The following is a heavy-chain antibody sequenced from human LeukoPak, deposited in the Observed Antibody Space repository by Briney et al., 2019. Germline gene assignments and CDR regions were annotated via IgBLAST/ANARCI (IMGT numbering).Heavy chain of an antibody. V-gene: IGHV1-18*01. CDR1: GYTFTSYG. J-gene: IGHJ6*02. Sequence: EASVKVSCKASGYTFTSYGISWVRQAPGQGLEWMGWISAYNGNTNYAQKLQGRVTMTTDTSTSTAYMELRSPRSDDTAVYYCARVVAGGYYYYGMDVWGQGTTVTVSS. CDR3: ARVVAGGYYYYGMDV. D-gene: IGHD6-19*01. CDR2: ISAYNGNT.